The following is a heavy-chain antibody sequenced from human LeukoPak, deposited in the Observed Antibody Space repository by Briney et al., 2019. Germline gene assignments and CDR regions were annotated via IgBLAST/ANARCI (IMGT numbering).Heavy chain of an antibody. CDR2: VNPNGGGT. J-gene: IGHJ4*02. Sequence: ASVKVSCKASGYSFTDYYIHWVRQAPGQRLEWMGRVNPNGGGTDYAQKFQDRVTMTRDASISTAYMELSSLRSDDAAIYYCTKGREWNFNSLDFWGQGTLVTVSS. V-gene: IGHV1-2*06. CDR1: GYSFTDYY. CDR3: TKGREWNFNSLDF. D-gene: IGHD1-7*01.